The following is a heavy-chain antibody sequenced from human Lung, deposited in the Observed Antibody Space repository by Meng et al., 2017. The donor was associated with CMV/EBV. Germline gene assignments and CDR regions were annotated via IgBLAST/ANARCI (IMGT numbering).Heavy chain of an antibody. D-gene: IGHD2-15*01. CDR3: ARGFRGGYYYYYGMDV. J-gene: IGHJ6*02. V-gene: IGHV4-61*01. CDR2: IYYSGST. CDR1: GGSVSSGSYY. Sequence: SETXSLXCTVSGGSVSSGSYYWSWIRQPPGKGLEWIGYIYYSGSTNYNPSLKSRVTISVDTSKNQFSLKLSSVTAADTAVYYCARGFRGGYYYYYGMDVWGQGXTVTVSS.